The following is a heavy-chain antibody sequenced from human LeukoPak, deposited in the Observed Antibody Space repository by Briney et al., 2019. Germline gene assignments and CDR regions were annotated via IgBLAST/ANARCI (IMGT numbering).Heavy chain of an antibody. CDR1: GASINSYY. CDR3: AKDWELGS. J-gene: IGHJ5*02. CDR2: IYKSGGT. Sequence: PSETLSLTCSVSGASINSYYWNWIQQPPGKGLEWIGNIYKSGGTNYNPSLKSRVTLSLDTSKDQFSLRLTSVTAADTALYYCAKDWELGSWGQGTLVTVSS. D-gene: IGHD7-27*01. V-gene: IGHV4-59*01.